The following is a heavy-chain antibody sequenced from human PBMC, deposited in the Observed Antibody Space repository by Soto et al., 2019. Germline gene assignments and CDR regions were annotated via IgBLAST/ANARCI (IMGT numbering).Heavy chain of an antibody. V-gene: IGHV4-59*01. Sequence: SETLSLTCTVSGGSTRNYYWSWIRQPPGKGLEWIGYVYYTGSTNYIPSLESRVTISVDPSNRQFSLTLNSVTAADTAIYYCARTIHSGSFSQLDYWGQGIQVTVSS. D-gene: IGHD1-26*01. CDR1: GGSTRNYY. CDR2: VYYTGST. CDR3: ARTIHSGSFSQLDY. J-gene: IGHJ4*02.